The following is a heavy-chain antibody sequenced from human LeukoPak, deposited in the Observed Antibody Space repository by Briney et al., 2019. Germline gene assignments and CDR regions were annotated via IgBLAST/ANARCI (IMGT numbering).Heavy chain of an antibody. D-gene: IGHD1-26*01. Sequence: GGSLRLSCAASGFTFSSYGMHWVRQAPGKGLEWVAFIRYDGSNKYYADSVKGRFTISRDNSKNTLYLQMNSLRAEDTAVYYCAKDWESYYYYYMDVWGKGTTVTISS. CDR3: AKDWESYYYYYMDV. J-gene: IGHJ6*03. CDR2: IRYDGSNK. CDR1: GFTFSSYG. V-gene: IGHV3-30*02.